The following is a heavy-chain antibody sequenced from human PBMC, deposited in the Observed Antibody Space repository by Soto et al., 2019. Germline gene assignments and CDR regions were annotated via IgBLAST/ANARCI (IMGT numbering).Heavy chain of an antibody. CDR1: GFTFSGYA. Sequence: GGSLRLSCAASGFTFSGYAMTWVRQAPGKGLEWVSSITGSGTSTYYADSVKGRFIISRDNSKNTVSLQMNSPRADDTAVYYCGQTPHFYYYTMDVWGQGTTVTVSS. CDR3: GQTPHFYYYTMDV. V-gene: IGHV3-23*01. CDR2: ITGSGTST. J-gene: IGHJ6*02.